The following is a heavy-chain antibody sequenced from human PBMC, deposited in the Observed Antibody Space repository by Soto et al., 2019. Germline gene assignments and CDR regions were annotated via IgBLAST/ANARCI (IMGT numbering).Heavy chain of an antibody. D-gene: IGHD5-12*01. Sequence: EVQGVESGGGLIQPGVSLRLSCEVSGFSVTANYMSWVRQAPGKGLEWVSVIYSGGSTYYIDSVKGRFSIARDISKNTLYLQMNSLRAEDTAVYYCHGYGYWGQGTLVTVSS. CDR3: HGYGY. V-gene: IGHV3-53*01. J-gene: IGHJ4*02. CDR1: GFSVTANY. CDR2: IYSGGST.